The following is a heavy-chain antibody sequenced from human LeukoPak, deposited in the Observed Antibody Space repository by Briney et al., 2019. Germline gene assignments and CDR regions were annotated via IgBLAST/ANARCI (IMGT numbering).Heavy chain of an antibody. CDR2: INLNSGGT. J-gene: IGHJ4*02. V-gene: IGHV1-2*02. D-gene: IGHD2-21*02. CDR3: ARVAGGDWYYFDF. Sequence: ASVKVSCRASGYTFTAYYMHWVRQAPGQGLEWMGWINLNSGGTNSAQKFQGRVTMTRDTSISAAYMELSRLGSDDTAVYYCARVAGGDWYYFDFWGQGTLVTVSS. CDR1: GYTFTAYY.